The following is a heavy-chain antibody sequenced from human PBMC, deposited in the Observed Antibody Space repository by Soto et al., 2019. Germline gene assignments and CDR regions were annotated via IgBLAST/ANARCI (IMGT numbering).Heavy chain of an antibody. D-gene: IGHD2-2*01. V-gene: IGHV5-51*01. CDR2: SYPGDSDT. Sequence: PGESLKISCKGSGYIFTGYWIGWVRQMPGKGLEWMGISYPGDSDTRYSTSFQGQVTISADKSISTAYLQWSSLKASDNDMYYCASYQGYYFDYWGQGTLVPVYS. CDR3: ASYQGYYFDY. J-gene: IGHJ4*02. CDR1: GYIFTGYW.